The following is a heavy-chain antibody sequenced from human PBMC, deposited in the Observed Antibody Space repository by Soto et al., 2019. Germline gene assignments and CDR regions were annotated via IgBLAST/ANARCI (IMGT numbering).Heavy chain of an antibody. D-gene: IGHD2-2*01. CDR1: GFTFSSYA. V-gene: IGHV3-30-3*01. J-gene: IGHJ4*02. CDR3: ARDQTSAFDY. Sequence: GGSLRLSCAASGFTFSSYAIHWVRQAPGTGLEWVAAISYDGSKKYYADSVKGRLTISRDNSKNTLYLQMNSLRAEDTAVYYCARDQTSAFDYWGQGTLVTVSS. CDR2: ISYDGSKK.